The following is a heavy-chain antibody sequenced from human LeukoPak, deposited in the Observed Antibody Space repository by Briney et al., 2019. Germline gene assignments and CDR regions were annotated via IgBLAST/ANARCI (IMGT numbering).Heavy chain of an antibody. CDR3: ARDLVTVTKGFDI. CDR1: DDSFSSHY. CDR2: ISYIGST. D-gene: IGHD4-17*01. V-gene: IGHV4-59*11. J-gene: IGHJ3*02. Sequence: SETLSLTCAVSDDSFSSHYWTWIRQPPGKGLEWIGYISYIGSTNYNPSLKSRVTISIATSKNQFYLKLRSVTAAAPAVYYCARDLVTVTKGFDIWGQGTMVSVSS.